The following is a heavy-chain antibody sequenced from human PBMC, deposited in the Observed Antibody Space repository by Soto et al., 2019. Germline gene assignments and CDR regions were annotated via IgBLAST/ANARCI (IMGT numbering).Heavy chain of an antibody. V-gene: IGHV1-46*01. Sequence: ASVKVSCKASGYIFTNHCIHWVRQATGQGLEWMGIINPSGGSTNYLQKFQGRITMTRDTSTSTVYMGLSSLRSEDTAVYFCARADYYDSSGFYSDCWGQGSLVTVSS. D-gene: IGHD3-22*01. CDR2: INPSGGST. CDR3: ARADYYDSSGFYSDC. CDR1: GYIFTNHC. J-gene: IGHJ4*02.